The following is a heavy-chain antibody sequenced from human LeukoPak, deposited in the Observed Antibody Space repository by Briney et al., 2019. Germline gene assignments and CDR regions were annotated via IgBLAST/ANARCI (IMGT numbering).Heavy chain of an antibody. CDR2: IIPLFGTA. J-gene: IGHJ4*02. Sequence: ASVKVSCKASGGTFSSYAISWVRQAPGQGLEWMGGIIPLFGTANYAQKFQDRVTITADTSTSTAYMELSSLRSEDTAVYYCARDRIGSTWRSVFDYWGQGTLVTVSS. V-gene: IGHV1-69*06. CDR1: GGTFSSYA. CDR3: ARDRIGSTWRSVFDY. D-gene: IGHD6-13*01.